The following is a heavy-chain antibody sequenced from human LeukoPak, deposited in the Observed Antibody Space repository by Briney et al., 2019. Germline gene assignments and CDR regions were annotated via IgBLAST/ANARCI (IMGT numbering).Heavy chain of an antibody. D-gene: IGHD3-10*01. J-gene: IGHJ4*02. CDR1: GYTFTSYD. CDR2: MNPNSGNT. Sequence: ASVKVSCKASGYTFTSYDINWVRQATGQGLEWMGWMNPNSGNTGYAQKFQGRVTMTRNTSISTAYMELSSLRSEDTAVYYCARAPRGGNYYGSGSYNWGQGTLVTVSS. V-gene: IGHV1-8*01. CDR3: ARAPRGGNYYGSGSYN.